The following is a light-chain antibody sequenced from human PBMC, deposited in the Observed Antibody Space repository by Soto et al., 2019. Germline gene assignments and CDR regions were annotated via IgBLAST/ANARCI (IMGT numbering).Light chain of an antibody. Sequence: DIQMTQSPSSLSASVGDRVSITCRASQSIRSHLNWFQHKPGKAPKVLIYGASSLQGGVPSRFSGRGSGTDFTLTIKRLQPQDFAPYYGQQSFYSPFTFGPATKVDVK. V-gene: IGKV1-39*01. J-gene: IGKJ3*01. CDR3: QQSFYSPFT. CDR1: QSIRSH. CDR2: GAS.